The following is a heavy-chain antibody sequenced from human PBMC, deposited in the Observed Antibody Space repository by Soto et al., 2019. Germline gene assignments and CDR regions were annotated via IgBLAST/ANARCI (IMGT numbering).Heavy chain of an antibody. CDR1: GLSLSTSGVG. Sequence: GPTLVNPTQTLTLTCTFSGLSLSTSGVGVGWIRQPPGKALAWIAIIYWDDDKRYRPYLKSRLTITKDTSKNQVVLKMTNMDHVDTATYYCANMAADGNYWGQGTLVTSPQ. J-gene: IGHJ4*02. CDR2: IYWDDDK. CDR3: ANMAADGNY. D-gene: IGHD6-13*01. V-gene: IGHV2-5*02.